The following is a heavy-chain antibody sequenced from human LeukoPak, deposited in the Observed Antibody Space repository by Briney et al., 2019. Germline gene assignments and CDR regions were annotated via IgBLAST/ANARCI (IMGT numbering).Heavy chain of an antibody. CDR3: ARSPGAVANWFDP. J-gene: IGHJ5*02. V-gene: IGHV3-33*01. CDR1: GFTFSSYG. CDR2: IWYDGSNK. D-gene: IGHD4-17*01. Sequence: GRSLRLSCAASGFTFSSYGMHWVRQAPGKGLEWVAVIWYDGSNKYHADSVKGRFTISRDNSKNTLYLQMNSLRAEDTAVYYCARSPGAVANWFDPWGQGTLVTVSS.